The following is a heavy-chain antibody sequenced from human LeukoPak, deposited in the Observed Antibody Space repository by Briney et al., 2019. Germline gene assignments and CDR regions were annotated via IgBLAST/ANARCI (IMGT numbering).Heavy chain of an antibody. V-gene: IGHV1-24*01. D-gene: IGHD3-10*01. J-gene: IGHJ4*02. CDR1: GYTLTELS. Sequence: ASVKVSCKVSGYTLTELSMHWVRQAPGKGLEWMGGFDPEDGETIYAQKFQGRVTMTEDTSTDTAYMELSSLRSEDTAVYYCATDKRKYGSGSYYPFDYWGQGTLVTVSS. CDR3: ATDKRKYGSGSYYPFDY. CDR2: FDPEDGET.